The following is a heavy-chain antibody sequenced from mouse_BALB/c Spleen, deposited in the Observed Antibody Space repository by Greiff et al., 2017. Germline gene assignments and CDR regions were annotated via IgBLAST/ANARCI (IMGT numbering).Heavy chain of an antibody. CDR3: ARRDDYYVYYFDY. J-gene: IGHJ2*01. CDR2: ISSGSSTI. Sequence: EVKLVESGGGLVQPGGSRKLSCAASGFTFSSFGMHWVRQAPEKGLEWVAYISSGSSTIYYADTVKGRFTISRDNPKNTLFLQMTSLRSEDTAMYDCARRDDYYVYYFDYWGQGTTLTVSS. CDR1: GFTFSSFG. V-gene: IGHV5-17*02. D-gene: IGHD2-3*01.